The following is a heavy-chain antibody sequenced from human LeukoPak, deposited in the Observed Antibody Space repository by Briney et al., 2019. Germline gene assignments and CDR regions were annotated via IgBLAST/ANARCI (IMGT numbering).Heavy chain of an antibody. CDR3: AREGNDYVWGSYRSPWDY. J-gene: IGHJ4*02. CDR2: ISSSSSTI. D-gene: IGHD3-16*02. V-gene: IGHV3-48*04. CDR1: GFTFSSYS. Sequence: GGSLRLSCAASGFTFSSYSMNWVRQAPGKGLEWVSYISSSSSTIYYADSVKGRFTISRDNAKNSLYLQMNSLRAEDTAVYDCAREGNDYVWGSYRSPWDYWGRGTLVTVSS.